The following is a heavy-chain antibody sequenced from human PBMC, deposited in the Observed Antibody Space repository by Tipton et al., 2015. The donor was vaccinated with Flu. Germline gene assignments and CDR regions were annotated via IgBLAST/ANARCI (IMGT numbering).Heavy chain of an antibody. CDR1: GFPFSDYY. J-gene: IGHJ6*02. V-gene: IGHV3-11*01. CDR3: ARDTSYGLDV. CDR2: ISSGGGAI. Sequence: GSLRLSCATSGFPFSDYYMTWIRQAPGKGLEWVSYISSGGGAISYADSVKGRFTISRDNPKNSLYLQMNSLRVEDTAVYYCARDTSYGLDVWGQGTTVTVSS.